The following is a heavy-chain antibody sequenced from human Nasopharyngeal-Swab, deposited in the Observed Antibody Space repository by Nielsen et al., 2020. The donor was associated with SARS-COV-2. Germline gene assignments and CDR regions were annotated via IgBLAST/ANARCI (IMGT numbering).Heavy chain of an antibody. CDR2: ISYDGSNK. J-gene: IGHJ4*02. CDR3: ARDLSIAAASI. V-gene: IGHV3-30-3*01. D-gene: IGHD6-13*01. Sequence: VRQAPGKGLEWVAVISYDGSNKYYTDSVKGRFTISRDNSKNTLYLQMNSLRAEDTAVYYCARDLSIAAASIWGQGTLVTVSS.